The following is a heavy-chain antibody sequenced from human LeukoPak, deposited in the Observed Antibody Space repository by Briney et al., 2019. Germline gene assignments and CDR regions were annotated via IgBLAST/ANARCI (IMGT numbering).Heavy chain of an antibody. CDR1: TFTFSSYA. CDR3: ARGPSARFFGVAKGAFDI. J-gene: IGHJ3*02. V-gene: IGHV3-30*04. Sequence: GGSLRLSCAASTFTFSSYAMHWVRQAPGKGLEWVTVISSDGSNKYYADSVKGRFTISRDNSKNTLDLQINSLRAEDTAVYYCARGPSARFFGVAKGAFDIWGQGTMVTVSS. CDR2: ISSDGSNK. D-gene: IGHD3-3*01.